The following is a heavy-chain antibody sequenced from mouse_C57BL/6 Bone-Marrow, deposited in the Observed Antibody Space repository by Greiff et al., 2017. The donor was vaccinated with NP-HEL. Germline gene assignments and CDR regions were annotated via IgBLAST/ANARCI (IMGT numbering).Heavy chain of an antibody. V-gene: IGHV5-4*01. CDR2: ISDGGSYT. CDR3: ARIYYYGSSHYWYFDV. CDR1: GFTFSSYA. Sequence: DVHLVESGGGLVKPGGSLKLSCAASGFTFSSYAMSWVRQTPEKRLEWVATISDGGSYTYYPDNVKGRFTISRDNAKNNLYLQMSHLKSEDTAMYYCARIYYYGSSHYWYFDVWGTGTTVTVSS. J-gene: IGHJ1*03. D-gene: IGHD1-1*01.